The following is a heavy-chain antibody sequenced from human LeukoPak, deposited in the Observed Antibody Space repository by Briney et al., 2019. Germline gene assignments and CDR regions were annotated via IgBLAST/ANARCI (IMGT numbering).Heavy chain of an antibody. D-gene: IGHD3-16*01. V-gene: IGHV1-2*02. J-gene: IGHJ4*02. Sequence: SVKVSCKASGYTFTDYYMHWVRQAPGQGLEWMGWINPNSGGTNYAQKFQGRVTMTRDTSISTAYMELSRLRSDDTAVYYCARITGTTFGFSDYWGQGTLVTVS. CDR2: INPNSGGT. CDR1: GYTFTDYY. CDR3: ARITGTTFGFSDY.